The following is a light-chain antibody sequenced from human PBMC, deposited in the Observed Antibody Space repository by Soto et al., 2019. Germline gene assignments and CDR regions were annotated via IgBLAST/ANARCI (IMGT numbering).Light chain of an antibody. J-gene: IGLJ1*01. CDR1: SSDIGTYDY. CDR3: TSYTGDDFTFV. CDR2: EVS. Sequence: QSALTQPRSASGSLGQSVTISCTGTSSDIGTYDYVSWYQQHPGRAPKLIIFEVSKRPLGVPDRFSGSKSGNTASLIVSGLQPDDEAEYHCTSYTGDDFTFVFGTGTKVTVL. V-gene: IGLV2-8*01.